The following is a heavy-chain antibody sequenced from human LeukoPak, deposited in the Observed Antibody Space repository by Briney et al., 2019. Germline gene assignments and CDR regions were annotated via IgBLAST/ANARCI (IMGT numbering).Heavy chain of an antibody. Sequence: PSQTLSLTCAVSGGSISSGGYSWSWIRQPPGKGLEWIGYIYHSGSTNYNPSLKSRVTISVDTSKNQFSLKLSSVTAADTAVYYCARNYISSGWYNFDYWGQGTLVTVSS. V-gene: IGHV4-30-2*02. CDR2: IYHSGST. D-gene: IGHD6-19*01. CDR3: ARNYISSGWYNFDY. J-gene: IGHJ4*02. CDR1: GGSISSGGYS.